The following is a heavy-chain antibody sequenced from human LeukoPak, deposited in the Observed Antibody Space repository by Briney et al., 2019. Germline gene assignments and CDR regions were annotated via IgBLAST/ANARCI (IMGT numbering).Heavy chain of an antibody. D-gene: IGHD2-15*01. CDR3: VRDRGYCSGGTCYALWDY. CDR1: GFTFSSYW. Sequence: GGSLRLSCAASGFTFSSYWMTWVRQAPGKGLEWVAHIKEDGGEKHYVDPVKGRFTISRDNAKNSLYLQMNSLRAEDTAMYYCVRDRGYCSGGTCYALWDYWGQGTLVTVSS. CDR2: IKEDGGEK. J-gene: IGHJ4*02. V-gene: IGHV3-7*01.